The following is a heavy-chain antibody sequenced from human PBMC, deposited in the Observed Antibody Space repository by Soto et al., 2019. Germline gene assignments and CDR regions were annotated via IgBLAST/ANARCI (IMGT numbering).Heavy chain of an antibody. CDR1: GGSFSGYY. J-gene: IGHJ4*02. Sequence: QVQLQQWGAGLLKPSETLSLTCAVYGGSFSGYYWSWIRQPPGKGLEWIGEINHSGGTNYNPPPXXRXXISVATSKNQFSLKLSSVTAADTAVYYCARTYSSSWSPFDYWGQGTLVTVSS. D-gene: IGHD6-13*01. CDR3: ARTYSSSWSPFDY. CDR2: INHSGGT. V-gene: IGHV4-34*01.